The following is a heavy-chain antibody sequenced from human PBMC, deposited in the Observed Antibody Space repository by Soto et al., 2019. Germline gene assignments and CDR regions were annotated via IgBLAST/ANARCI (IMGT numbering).Heavy chain of an antibody. V-gene: IGHV2-5*01. CDR1: GFSLTTSAAG. CDR3: AHRYGGNYYRWYFDS. Sequence: QITLKKSGPTLVKPTQTLTLPCTYSGFSLTTSAAGVGWIRQPPGKALEWLALISWKDDTRYNPGLESRLTITKDTSKSQVILTLTNVDPVDTATYFCAHRYGGNYYRWYFDSWGQGTLVTVSS. J-gene: IGHJ4*02. CDR2: ISWKDDT. D-gene: IGHD1-26*01.